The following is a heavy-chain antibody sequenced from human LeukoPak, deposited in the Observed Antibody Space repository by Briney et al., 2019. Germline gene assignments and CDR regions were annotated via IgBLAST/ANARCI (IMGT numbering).Heavy chain of an antibody. CDR1: GYTFTGYY. CDR3: ATLKYCSSTSCYELDFDC. V-gene: IGHV1-2*02. Sequence: ASLKVSCKASGYTFTGYYMHWVRQAPGQGLEWMGWINPSSGATNYAQKFQGRVTMTRDTSISTAYMELSRLRSDDTAVYYCATLKYCSSTSCYELDFDCWGQGTLVTVSS. D-gene: IGHD2-2*01. CDR2: INPSSGAT. J-gene: IGHJ4*02.